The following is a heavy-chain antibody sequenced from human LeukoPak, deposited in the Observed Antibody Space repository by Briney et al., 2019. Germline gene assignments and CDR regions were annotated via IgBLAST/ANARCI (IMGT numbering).Heavy chain of an antibody. CDR3: ARGCSSTTCHLLDY. Sequence: ASVKVSCKTSGYTFTNYGIGWVRQAPGQGLEWMGWISGYNGNTNYAQKLQGRVTMTTDTSTSTAYMELRSLRSDDTAVYCCARGCSSTTCHLLDYWGQGTLVTVSS. CDR2: ISGYNGNT. J-gene: IGHJ4*02. D-gene: IGHD2-2*01. V-gene: IGHV1-18*01. CDR1: GYTFTNYG.